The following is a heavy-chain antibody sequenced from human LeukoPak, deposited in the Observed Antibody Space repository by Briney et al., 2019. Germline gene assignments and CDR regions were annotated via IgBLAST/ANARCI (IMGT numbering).Heavy chain of an antibody. J-gene: IGHJ3*02. V-gene: IGHV4-4*07. Sequence: PSETLSLTCTVSGGSISGYYWSWIRQPAGKGLEWIGRVYTSGSTHYNPSLKSRVTMSVDTSKNQFPLKPSSVTAADTAVYYCARLITGTTTAFDIWGQGTMVTVSS. D-gene: IGHD1-7*01. CDR1: GGSISGYY. CDR2: VYTSGST. CDR3: ARLITGTTTAFDI.